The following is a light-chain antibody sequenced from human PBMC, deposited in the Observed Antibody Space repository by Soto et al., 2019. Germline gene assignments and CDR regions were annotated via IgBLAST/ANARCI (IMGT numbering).Light chain of an antibody. CDR3: TSYAGSNKI. CDR2: EVS. CDR1: SSDVGGYNY. V-gene: IGLV2-8*01. Sequence: QSALTQPPSASGSPGQSFTISCPGTSSDVGGYNYVSWYQQHPGKAPKLMIYEVSKRPSGVPDRFSGSKSGNTASLTVSGLQAEDEADYYCTSYAGSNKIFGGGTQLTVL. J-gene: IGLJ2*01.